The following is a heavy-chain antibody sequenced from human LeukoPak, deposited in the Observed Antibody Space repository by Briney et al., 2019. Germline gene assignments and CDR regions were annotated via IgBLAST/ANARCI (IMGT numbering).Heavy chain of an antibody. CDR1: GFAFDDYA. CDR2: TSGDSGTT. D-gene: IGHD7-27*01. Sequence: GGSLRLSCAASGFAFDDYAIHWVRQGPGGGLEWVSLTSGDSGTTYYADSVKGRFTISRDNSKNSLFLQMNSLRTEDTALYYCAKDMVWGWYFDLWGRGTLVTVSS. J-gene: IGHJ2*01. CDR3: AKDMVWGWYFDL. V-gene: IGHV3-43*02.